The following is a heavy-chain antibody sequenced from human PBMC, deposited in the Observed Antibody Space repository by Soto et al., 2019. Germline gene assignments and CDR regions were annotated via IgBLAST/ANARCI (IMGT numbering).Heavy chain of an antibody. CDR3: ARYSNYPNWFDP. D-gene: IGHD4-4*01. J-gene: IGHJ5*02. Sequence: PSETLSLTCTVSGGSISSGGYYWSWIRQHPGKGLEWIGYIYYSGSTYYNPSLKSRVTISVDTSKNQFSLKLSSVTAADTAVYYCARYSNYPNWFDPWGQGTLVTVSS. CDR2: IYYSGST. V-gene: IGHV4-31*03. CDR1: GGSISSGGYY.